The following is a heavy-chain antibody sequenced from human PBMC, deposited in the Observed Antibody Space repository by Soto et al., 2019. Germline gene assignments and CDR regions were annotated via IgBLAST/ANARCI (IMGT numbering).Heavy chain of an antibody. CDR3: AKDSTPNYYDSSVTAAEYFQH. CDR2: ISWNSGSI. D-gene: IGHD3-22*01. Sequence: EVQLVESGGGLVQPGRSLRLSCAASGFTFDDYAMHWVRQAPGKGLEWVSGISWNSGSIGYADSVKGRFTISRDNAKNSLYLQVNTLRAEDTALYYCAKDSTPNYYDSSVTAAEYFQHWCQGTLFTVSS. V-gene: IGHV3-9*01. J-gene: IGHJ1*01. CDR1: GFTFDDYA.